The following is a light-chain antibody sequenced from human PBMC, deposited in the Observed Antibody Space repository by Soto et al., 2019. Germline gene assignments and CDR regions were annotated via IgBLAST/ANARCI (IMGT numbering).Light chain of an antibody. Sequence: QSALTQPASMSGSPGQSITISCTGTSSDIGAYNYVSWYRQHPGKAPKLMISEVSNRPSGVSNRFPGSKSGNTASLTISGLQAEDESDYYCFSWTSSNTLVFGGGTKLTVL. CDR3: FSWTSSNTLV. V-gene: IGLV2-14*03. CDR2: EVS. CDR1: SSDIGAYNY. J-gene: IGLJ2*01.